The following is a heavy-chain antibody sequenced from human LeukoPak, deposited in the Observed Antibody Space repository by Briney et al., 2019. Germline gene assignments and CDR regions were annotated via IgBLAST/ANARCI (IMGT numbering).Heavy chain of an antibody. J-gene: IGHJ3*02. D-gene: IGHD6-19*01. CDR3: TTDRYSSGWFPPFDI. Sequence: PGGSLRLSCAASGFTFSNAWMSWVRQAPGKGLEWVGRIKSKTDGGTTDYAAPVKGRFTISRDDSKNTLYLQMNSLKTEDTAVYYCTTDRYSSGWFPPFDIWGQGTMVTVPS. CDR1: GFTFSNAW. V-gene: IGHV3-15*01. CDR2: IKSKTDGGTT.